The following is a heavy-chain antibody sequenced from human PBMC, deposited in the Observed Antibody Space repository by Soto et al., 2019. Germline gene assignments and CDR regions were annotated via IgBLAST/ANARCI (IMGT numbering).Heavy chain of an antibody. V-gene: IGHV1-3*01. CDR2: INAGNGNT. J-gene: IGHJ4*02. D-gene: IGHD6-13*01. CDR3: ARDADSIAAAGTMGFDY. CDR1: GYTFTSCA. Sequence: GASVKVSCKASGYTFTSCAMHWVRQAPGQRLEWMGWINAGNGNTKYSQKFQGRVTITRDTSASTAYMELSSLRSEDTAVYYCARDADSIAAAGTMGFDYWGQGTLVTVSS.